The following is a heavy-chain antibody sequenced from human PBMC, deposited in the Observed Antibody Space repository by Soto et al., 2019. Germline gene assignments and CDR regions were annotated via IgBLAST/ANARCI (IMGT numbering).Heavy chain of an antibody. D-gene: IGHD1-26*01. V-gene: IGHV4-61*01. J-gene: IGHJ6*02. CDR1: GASVSNIIHY. Sequence: PSETLSLTCSVSGASVSNIIHYWSWIRQPPGKGLEWIGCIHSSGITNYSPPLKSRVSISVDTSKNLFSLKLSSVTAADTAVYYCARHPVGVGGLDVWGQGTSVTVSS. CDR2: IHSSGIT. CDR3: ARHPVGVGGLDV.